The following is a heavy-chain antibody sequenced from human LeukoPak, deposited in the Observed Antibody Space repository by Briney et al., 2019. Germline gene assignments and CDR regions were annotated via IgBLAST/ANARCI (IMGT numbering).Heavy chain of an antibody. Sequence: GGSLRLSCAASGLTFSKYSMTWVRQAPGKGLEWVAFIRYDGSNKYYADSVKGRFTISRDNSKNTLYLQMNSLRAEDTAVYYCAKDHTGIAAAGTPRGLDYWGQGTLVTVSS. CDR2: IRYDGSNK. V-gene: IGHV3-30*02. CDR1: GLTFSKYS. J-gene: IGHJ4*02. D-gene: IGHD6-13*01. CDR3: AKDHTGIAAAGTPRGLDY.